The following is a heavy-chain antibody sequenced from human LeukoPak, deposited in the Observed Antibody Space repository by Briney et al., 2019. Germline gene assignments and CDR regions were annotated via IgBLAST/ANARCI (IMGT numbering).Heavy chain of an antibody. Sequence: GGSLRLSCAASGFTFSSYAMSWVRQAPGKGLEWVAVVWYDGSNKYYAESVRGRFTISKDNSKNTLYLQMNSLRAEDTAVYYCTRGRSSTYFDFWGRGTPVTVSS. V-gene: IGHV3-33*08. CDR2: VWYDGSNK. CDR1: GFTFSSYA. CDR3: TRGRSSTYFDF. D-gene: IGHD2-15*01. J-gene: IGHJ2*01.